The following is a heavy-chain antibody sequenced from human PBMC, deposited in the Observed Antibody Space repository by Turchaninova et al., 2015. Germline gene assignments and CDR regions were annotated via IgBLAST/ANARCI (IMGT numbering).Heavy chain of an antibody. CDR3: ARLCAYRSGYLYYYHIDV. CDR1: GGSIRSNRFP. CDR2: SYQSGST. D-gene: IGHD6-19*01. J-gene: IGHJ6*03. V-gene: IGHV4-39*07. Sequence: QLHLRESGPGLVKPSETLSLTGLVSGGSIRSNRFPWGWMRQPPGKGREGIGGSYQSGSTYYNPSLKSRVTISVDTSKNQFSLKLSSVTAADTALYYCARLCAYRSGYLYYYHIDVWGQGTTVTVSS.